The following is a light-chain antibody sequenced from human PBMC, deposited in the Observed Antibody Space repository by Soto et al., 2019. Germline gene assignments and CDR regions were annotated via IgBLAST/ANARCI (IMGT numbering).Light chain of an antibody. Sequence: DIQMTQSASSLSASVGDRVTITCRASQTINTYLNWYQQGPGKVPKLLIYAASSLQSGVPSRFSGSGYGTDFNLTISSLQTEDFATYFCQQSYRYPHTFGQGTRLEIK. CDR3: QQSYRYPHT. CDR2: AAS. J-gene: IGKJ5*01. V-gene: IGKV1-39*01. CDR1: QTINTY.